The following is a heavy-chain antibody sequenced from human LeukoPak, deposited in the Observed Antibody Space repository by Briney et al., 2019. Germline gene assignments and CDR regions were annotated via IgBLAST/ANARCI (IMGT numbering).Heavy chain of an antibody. Sequence: GGSLRLSCVGSGFTFARHSMNWVRQAPGKGLEWVSAISGSGGSTYYADSVKGRFTISRDNSKNTLYLQMNSLRAEDTAVYYCANAIFGVVAFDYWGQGTLVTVSS. J-gene: IGHJ4*02. CDR3: ANAIFGVVAFDY. CDR2: ISGSGGST. V-gene: IGHV3-23*01. D-gene: IGHD3-3*01. CDR1: GFTFARHS.